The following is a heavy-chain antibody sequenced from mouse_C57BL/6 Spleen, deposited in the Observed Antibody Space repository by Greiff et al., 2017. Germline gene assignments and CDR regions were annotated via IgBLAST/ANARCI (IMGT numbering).Heavy chain of an antibody. V-gene: IGHV5-9*01. J-gene: IGHJ2*01. CDR1: GFTFSSYT. D-gene: IGHD5-1*01. Sequence: EVHLVESGGGLVKPGGSLKLSCAASGFTFSSYTMSWVRQTPEKRLEWVATISGGGGNTYYPDSVKGRFTISRDNAKNTLYLQLSSLRSEDTALYYCARQVSTYYFDYWGQGTTLTVSS. CDR2: ISGGGGNT. CDR3: ARQVSTYYFDY.